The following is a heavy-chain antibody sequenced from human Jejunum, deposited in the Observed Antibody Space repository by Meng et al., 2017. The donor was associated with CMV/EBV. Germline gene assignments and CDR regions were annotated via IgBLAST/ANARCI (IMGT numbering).Heavy chain of an antibody. Sequence: SGFTFSAYGMNWVRQAPGKGLEWVASISSTSSYIYYADSLKGRFAISRDNAKNSLFLQMNSLRAEDTAVYYCANQLPWNYYYGMDLWGQGTTVTVSS. CDR2: ISSTSSYI. CDR1: GFTFSAYG. D-gene: IGHD2-2*01. J-gene: IGHJ6*02. CDR3: ANQLPWNYYYGMDL. V-gene: IGHV3-21*01.